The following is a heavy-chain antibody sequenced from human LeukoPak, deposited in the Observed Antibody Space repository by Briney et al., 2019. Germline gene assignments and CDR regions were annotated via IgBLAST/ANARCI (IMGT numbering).Heavy chain of an antibody. V-gene: IGHV4-31*03. D-gene: IGHD6-6*01. CDR2: IYYSGST. Sequence: SETLSLTCTASDGSLSRAVYYWSWIRHHPGKGLEWIGKIYYSGSTYYNPSLQSRTTISVDRSKNQFSLKLTSVTAADTAVYYCARGAEYSSSPFDYWGQGSLVTVSS. J-gene: IGHJ4*02. CDR3: ARGAEYSSSPFDY. CDR1: DGSLSRAVYY.